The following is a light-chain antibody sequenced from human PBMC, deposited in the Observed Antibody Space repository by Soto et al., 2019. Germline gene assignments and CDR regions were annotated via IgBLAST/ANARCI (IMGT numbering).Light chain of an antibody. Sequence: VIWMTQSPSLLSASTGDRVTISCRMSQGISSYLAWYQQKPGKAPKLLIYDASSLESGVPSRFSGSGSATEFTLTISGLQPDDFATYYCQQYKDSMWTFGQGTKVDIK. CDR1: QGISSY. J-gene: IGKJ1*01. V-gene: IGKV1D-8*01. CDR2: DAS. CDR3: QQYKDSMWT.